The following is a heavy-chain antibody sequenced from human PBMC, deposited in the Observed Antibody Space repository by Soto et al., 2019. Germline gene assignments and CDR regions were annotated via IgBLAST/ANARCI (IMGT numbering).Heavy chain of an antibody. V-gene: IGHV4-31*03. CDR1: GGSISSGGYY. D-gene: IGHD2-2*01. CDR3: ARVVPAATQGGFDY. Sequence: PSETLSLTCTVSGGSISSGGYYWSWIRQHPGKGLEWIGYIYYSGSTYYNPSLKSRVTISVDTSKNQFSLKLSSVTAADTAVYYCARVVPAATQGGFDYWGQGTLVTVSS. J-gene: IGHJ4*02. CDR2: IYYSGST.